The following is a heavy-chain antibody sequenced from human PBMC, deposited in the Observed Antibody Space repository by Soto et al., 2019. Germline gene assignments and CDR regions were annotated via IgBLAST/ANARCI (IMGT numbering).Heavy chain of an antibody. CDR2: TIPLFSTS. V-gene: IGHV1-69*06. Sequence: QEQLVQSGPEVKKPGSSVTVSCKASAGTFNNYAICWVRQAPGQRLAWMGGTIPLFSTSSYAQKFQGRVSITADKSTSTGYMAMRNLISEDTARHYCARAGGRPYYYSGMDVWGQGATVTVS. D-gene: IGHD2-15*01. J-gene: IGHJ6*02. CDR3: ARAGGRPYYYSGMDV. CDR1: AGTFNNYA.